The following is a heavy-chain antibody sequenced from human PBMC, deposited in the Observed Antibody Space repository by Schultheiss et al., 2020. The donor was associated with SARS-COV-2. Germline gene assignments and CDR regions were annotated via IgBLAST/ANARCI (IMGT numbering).Heavy chain of an antibody. CDR3: AGVGATNHY. CDR1: GGSISSSSYY. V-gene: IGHV4-39*01. J-gene: IGHJ4*01. D-gene: IGHD1-26*01. Sequence: SETLSLTCTVSGGSISSSSYYWGWIRQPPGKGLEWIGSIHYSASTYYNPSLKSRVTISVDTSKNQFSLKLSSVTAADTAVYYCAGVGATNHYWGQGTLVTVSS. CDR2: IHYSAST.